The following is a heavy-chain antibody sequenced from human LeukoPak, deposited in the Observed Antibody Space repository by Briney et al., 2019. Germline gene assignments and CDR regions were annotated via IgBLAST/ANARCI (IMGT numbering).Heavy chain of an antibody. J-gene: IGHJ4*02. CDR1: GFTFSSYA. Sequence: QPGGSLRLSCAASGFTFSSYAMSWVRQAPGKGLEXXSXXXGSGGSTYYADSVKGRFTISRDNSKNTLYPQMNSLRAEDTAVYYCAKSYGRSSGWYYYFDYWGQGTLVTVSS. CDR3: AKSYGRSSGWYYYFDY. V-gene: IGHV3-23*01. CDR2: XXGSGGST. D-gene: IGHD6-19*01.